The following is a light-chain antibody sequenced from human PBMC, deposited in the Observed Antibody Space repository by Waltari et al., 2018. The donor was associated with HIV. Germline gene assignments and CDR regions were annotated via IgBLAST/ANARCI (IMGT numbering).Light chain of an antibody. CDR1: DRGVGGSNY. V-gene: IGLV2-11*02. CDR2: DVT. J-gene: IGLJ2*01. CDR3: CSYAGSYTWL. Sequence: QSALTQPRRVSGSPGQAVIISSIGPDRGVGGSNYFSWYRQHPGEAPKLIIYDVTKRPSGVPDRFSGAKSVNTASLTVSGLQADDEAEYYCCSYAGSYTWLFGGGTKLTVL.